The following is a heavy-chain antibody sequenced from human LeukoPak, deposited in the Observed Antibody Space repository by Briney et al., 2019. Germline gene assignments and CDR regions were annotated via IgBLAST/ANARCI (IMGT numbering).Heavy chain of an antibody. J-gene: IGHJ4*02. V-gene: IGHV3-48*03. Sequence: GGCLRLSCEASGLLFSSYEMNWVRQPPGRGMEWVSYISSGGGTIFHADSVKGRFTISRDNAKNSVFLQISSLRVEDTAIYYCARASFSSSWSYFFDYWGQGTLVTVSS. CDR3: ARASFSSSWSYFFDY. D-gene: IGHD6-13*01. CDR1: GLLFSSYE. CDR2: ISSGGGTI.